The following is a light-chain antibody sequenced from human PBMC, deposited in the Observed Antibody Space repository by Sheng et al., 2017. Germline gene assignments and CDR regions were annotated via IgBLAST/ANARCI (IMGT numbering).Light chain of an antibody. CDR1: QSVSSSY. V-gene: IGKV3D-20*02. CDR3: QQRSSWYT. CDR2: GAS. Sequence: EIVLTQSPGTLSLSPGERATLSCRASQSVSSSYLAWYQQKPGQAPRLLIYGASSRATGIPARFSGSGSGTDFTLTIISLEPEDFAVYYCQQRSSWYTFGQGTKLEI. J-gene: IGKJ2*01.